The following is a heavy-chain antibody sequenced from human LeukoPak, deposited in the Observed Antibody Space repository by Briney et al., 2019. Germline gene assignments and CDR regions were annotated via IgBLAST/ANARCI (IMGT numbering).Heavy chain of an antibody. J-gene: IGHJ4*02. D-gene: IGHD6-19*01. V-gene: IGHV4-4*07. Sequence: PSETLSLTCTVSGGSISSYYWSWIRQTAGKGLEWIGRIHTIVGTNHNTSPSLKSRVAMTVDTSKNQFSLKLNSVTAADTAVYYCAREAYSSGWYVIFWGQGTLVSVSS. CDR2: IHTIVGT. CDR3: AREAYSSGWYVIF. CDR1: GGSISSYY.